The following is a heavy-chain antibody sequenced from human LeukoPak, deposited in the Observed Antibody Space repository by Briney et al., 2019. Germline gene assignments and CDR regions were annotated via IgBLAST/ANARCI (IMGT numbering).Heavy chain of an antibody. D-gene: IGHD6-13*01. CDR1: GFTFSSYG. CDR3: AKELDAGSGQQLEGVGAFDI. V-gene: IGHV3-23*01. Sequence: PGGSLRLSCAASGFTFSSYGMSWVRQAPGKGLEWVSAISGSGGSTYYADSVKGRFTISRDNSKNTLYLQMNSLRAEDTAVYYCAKELDAGSGQQLEGVGAFDIWGQGTMVTVSS. J-gene: IGHJ3*02. CDR2: ISGSGGST.